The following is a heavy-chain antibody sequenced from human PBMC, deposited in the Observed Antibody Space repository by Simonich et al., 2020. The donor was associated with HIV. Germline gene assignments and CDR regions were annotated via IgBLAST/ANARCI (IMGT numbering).Heavy chain of an antibody. J-gene: IGHJ3*02. CDR2: TDPKSGGT. CDR3: AREDGALDAFDI. CDR1: GYTFTGYY. V-gene: IGHV1-2*06. Sequence: QVQLVQSGAEVKKPGASVKVSCKASGYTFTGYYMHWVRQAPGQGLEWMGRTDPKSGGTNRAQKFQGRVTMTRDTSINTAYMEVSRLRSDDTAVYYCAREDGALDAFDIWGQGTMVTVSS. D-gene: IGHD3-16*01.